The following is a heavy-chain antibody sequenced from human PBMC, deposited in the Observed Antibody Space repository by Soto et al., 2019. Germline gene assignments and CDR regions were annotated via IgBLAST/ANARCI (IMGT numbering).Heavy chain of an antibody. Sequence: QVQLVQSGAEVKKPGSSVKVSCKASGGTFSSYAISWVRQAPGQGLEWMGGIIPIFGTANYAQKFQGRVTIPAYESKRTAYMELRSLRSEDTAVYYCARNVVVVVAATGLWFDPWGQGTLVTVSS. D-gene: IGHD2-15*01. CDR2: IIPIFGTA. CDR1: GGTFSSYA. J-gene: IGHJ5*02. CDR3: ARNVVVVVAATGLWFDP. V-gene: IGHV1-69*12.